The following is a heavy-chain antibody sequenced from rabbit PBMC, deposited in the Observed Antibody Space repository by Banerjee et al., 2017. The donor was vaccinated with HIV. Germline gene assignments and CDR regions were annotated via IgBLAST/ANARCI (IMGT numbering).Heavy chain of an antibody. CDR1: GLDFSNYYW. CDR2: IYDGSSGGT. Sequence: QQQLEESGGDLVKPEGSLTLTCKASGLDFSNYYWICWVRQAPGKGLEWIACIYDGSSGGTYYASWTKGRFTISKTSSTTVTLQMTSLTAADAASYFCARDLTGVSGWNFNLWGPGTLVTVS. D-gene: IGHD3-1*01. V-gene: IGHV1S45*01. CDR3: ARDLTGVSGWNFNL. J-gene: IGHJ4*01.